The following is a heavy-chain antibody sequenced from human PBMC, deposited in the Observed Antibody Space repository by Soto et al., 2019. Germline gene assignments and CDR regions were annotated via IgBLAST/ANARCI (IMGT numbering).Heavy chain of an antibody. CDR1: GYTFTGYG. CDR3: ARARYGGNPGWFDP. V-gene: IGHV1-18*01. D-gene: IGHD2-15*01. CDR2: ISAYNGNT. Sequence: GASVKVSCKASGYTFTGYGISWVRQAPGQGLEWMGWISAYNGNTNYAQKLQGRVTMTTDTSTSTAYMELRSLRSDDTAVYYCARARYGGNPGWFDPWGQGTLVTVSS. J-gene: IGHJ5*02.